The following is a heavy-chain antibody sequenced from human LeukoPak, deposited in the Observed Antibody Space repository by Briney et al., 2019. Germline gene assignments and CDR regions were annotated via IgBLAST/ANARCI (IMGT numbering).Heavy chain of an antibody. V-gene: IGHV4-59*01. CDR1: GGSISSYY. D-gene: IGHD6-19*01. Sequence: SETLTLTCTVTGGSISSYYWSWIRQPPGKGLEWIGYIYYSGSTNYNPSLKSRVTISVDTSKNQFSLKLSSVTAADTAVYYCASGAGTGFSSRSRLDYWGQGTLVTVSS. CDR3: ASGAGTGFSSRSRLDY. CDR2: IYYSGST. J-gene: IGHJ4*02.